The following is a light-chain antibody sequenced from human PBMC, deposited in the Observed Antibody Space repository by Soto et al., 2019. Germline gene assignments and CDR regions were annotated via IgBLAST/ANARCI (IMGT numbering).Light chain of an antibody. CDR1: SSNIGSNT. V-gene: IGLV1-44*01. J-gene: IGLJ2*01. Sequence: QSVLTQPPSASGTPGQRFTISCSGSSSNIGSNTVNWDQQLPGTAPKLLIYSNNQRPSGVPDRFSGSKSGTSASLAISGLQSEDEDDYYCASWDDSLNGPGFGGGTKLTVL. CDR2: SNN. CDR3: ASWDDSLNGPG.